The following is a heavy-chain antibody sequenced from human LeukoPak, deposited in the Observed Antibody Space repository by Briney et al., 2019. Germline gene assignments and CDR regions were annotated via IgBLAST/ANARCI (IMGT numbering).Heavy chain of an antibody. Sequence: GRSLRLSCAASRFTFSNYGMHWVRQAPGKGLEWVAVTWYDGSNKYYADSVKGRFTISRDNSKNTLYLQMNSLRAEDTAVYYCARGRGYDSGTYNYAFSDYWGQGTLVTVSS. CDR1: RFTFSNYG. CDR3: ARGRGYDSGTYNYAFSDY. J-gene: IGHJ4*02. CDR2: TWYDGSNK. V-gene: IGHV3-33*01. D-gene: IGHD3-22*01.